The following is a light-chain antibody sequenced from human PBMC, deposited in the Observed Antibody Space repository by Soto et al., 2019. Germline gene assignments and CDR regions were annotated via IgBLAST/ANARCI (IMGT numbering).Light chain of an antibody. Sequence: EIELTQSPGTLSLSPGERATLSCRASQTVSGSQLAWYQQRPGQPPRLLIFDASRRATGIPDRFSGSGSGTDFSLTISRLEPADFAVYYCQQYGGSPWTFGQGTKVDIK. V-gene: IGKV3-20*01. CDR1: QTVSGSQ. CDR3: QQYGGSPWT. CDR2: DAS. J-gene: IGKJ1*01.